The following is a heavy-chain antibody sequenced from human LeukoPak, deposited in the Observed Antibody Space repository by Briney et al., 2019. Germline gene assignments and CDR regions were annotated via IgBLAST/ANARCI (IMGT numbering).Heavy chain of an antibody. Sequence: GGSLRLSCAASGFTFSSYGMHWVRQAPGKALEWVAVIWYDGSNKYYADSVKGRFTISRDNSKNTLYLQMNSLRAEDTAVYYCARGRMITFGGVIVIRNYWGQGTLVTVSS. CDR2: IWYDGSNK. D-gene: IGHD3-16*02. V-gene: IGHV3-33*01. CDR1: GFTFSSYG. CDR3: ARGRMITFGGVIVIRNY. J-gene: IGHJ4*02.